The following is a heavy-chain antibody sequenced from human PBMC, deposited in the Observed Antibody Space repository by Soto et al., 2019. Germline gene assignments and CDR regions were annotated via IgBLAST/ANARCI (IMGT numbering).Heavy chain of an antibody. CDR1: GGSFSGYY. J-gene: IGHJ6*02. V-gene: IGHV4-34*01. CDR3: AKIRATCYYYYGIDV. D-gene: IGHD1-26*01. Sequence: SETLSLTCAVYGGSFSGYYWSWIRQPPGKGLEWIGEINHSGSTNYNPSLKSRVTISVDTSKNQFSLELSSVTAADTAVYYCAKIRATCYYYYGIDVWGQGTTVTVSS. CDR2: INHSGST.